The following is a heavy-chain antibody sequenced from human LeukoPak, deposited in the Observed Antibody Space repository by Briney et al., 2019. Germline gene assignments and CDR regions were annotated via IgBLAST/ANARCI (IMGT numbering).Heavy chain of an antibody. V-gene: IGHV7-4-1*02. D-gene: IGHD3-10*01. CDR3: ARDRLSLLWFGRYDWFDP. CDR1: GYTFTSYA. Sequence: GASVKVSCKASGYTFTSYAMYWVRQAPGQGLEWMGWINTNTGNPTYAQGFTGRFVFSLDTSVSTAYLQISSLKAEDTAVYYCARDRLSLLWFGRYDWFDPWGQGTLVTVSS. J-gene: IGHJ5*02. CDR2: INTNTGNP.